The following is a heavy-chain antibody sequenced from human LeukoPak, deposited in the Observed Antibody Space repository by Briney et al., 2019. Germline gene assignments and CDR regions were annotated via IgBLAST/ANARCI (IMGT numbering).Heavy chain of an antibody. J-gene: IGHJ3*02. CDR2: ISGSGGST. Sequence: GGSLRLSCAASGLSFSSYAMSWVRQAPGKGLEWVSAISGSGGSTYYADSVKGRFTISRDNSKNTLPLQLNSLRGEDTAVYYCAKYRSGVNDAFDIWGQGTMVTVSS. D-gene: IGHD3-10*01. V-gene: IGHV3-23*01. CDR1: GLSFSSYA. CDR3: AKYRSGVNDAFDI.